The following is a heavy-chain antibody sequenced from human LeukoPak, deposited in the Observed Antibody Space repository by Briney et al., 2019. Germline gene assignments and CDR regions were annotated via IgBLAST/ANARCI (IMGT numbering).Heavy chain of an antibody. V-gene: IGHV4-59*08. CDR2: IYYSGST. D-gene: IGHD3-9*01. J-gene: IGHJ4*02. CDR3: ARRSYYDISAGYFDY. Sequence: SETLSLACTVSGGSISSYYWSWIRQPPGKGLERIWYIYYSGSTNYNPSLKSRVTISVDTSKNQFSLKLSSVTAADTAVYYCARRSYYDISAGYFDYWGQGTLVTVSS. CDR1: GGSISSYY.